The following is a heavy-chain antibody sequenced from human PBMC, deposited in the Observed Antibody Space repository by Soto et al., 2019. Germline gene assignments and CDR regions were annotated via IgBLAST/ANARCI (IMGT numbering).Heavy chain of an antibody. J-gene: IGHJ5*01. V-gene: IGHV2-5*02. CDR2: IYWDDDK. CDR3: AHAMLYCTGGSCSTWFDS. CDR1: GFSLSTHGVG. Sequence: QITLKESGPTLVKPTQTLTLTCTFSGFSLSTHGVGVGWIRQPAGKALEWLALIYWDDDKRYSASLNSRLTITKDTAKNQVVLTRTNVDPVDTATYYCAHAMLYCTGGSCSTWFDSWGPGTLVTVSS. D-gene: IGHD2-15*01.